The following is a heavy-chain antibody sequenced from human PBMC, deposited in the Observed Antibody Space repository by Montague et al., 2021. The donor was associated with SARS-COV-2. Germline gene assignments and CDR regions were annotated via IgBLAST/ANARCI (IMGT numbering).Heavy chain of an antibody. Sequence: SETLSLTCTVSGGSISSSSYYWGWIRQPPGKGLEWIGSIYYSGSTYYNPSLKSRVTISIDTSKNQFPLKLSSVTAADTAVYYCARYYYDSSGYPEDDAFDIWGQGTMVTVSS. CDR3: ARYYYDSSGYPEDDAFDI. CDR2: IYYSGST. V-gene: IGHV4-39*01. D-gene: IGHD3-22*01. CDR1: GGSISSSSYY. J-gene: IGHJ3*02.